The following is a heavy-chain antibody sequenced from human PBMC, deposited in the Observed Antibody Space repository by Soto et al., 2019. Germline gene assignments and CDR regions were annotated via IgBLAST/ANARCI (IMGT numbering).Heavy chain of an antibody. CDR1: GFTFSSYA. J-gene: IGHJ4*02. CDR2: ISGSGGST. V-gene: IGHV3-23*01. Sequence: GGSLRLSCAASGFTFSSYAMSWVRQAPGKGLEWVSAISGSGGSTYYADSVKGRFTISRDNSKNTLYLQMNSLRAEDTAVYYCATTDYDFWSGYGDYWGQGTLVTVSS. D-gene: IGHD3-3*01. CDR3: ATTDYDFWSGYGDY.